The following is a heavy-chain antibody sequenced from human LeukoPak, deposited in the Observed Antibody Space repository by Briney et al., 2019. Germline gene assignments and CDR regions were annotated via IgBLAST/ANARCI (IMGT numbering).Heavy chain of an antibody. D-gene: IGHD2-15*01. Sequence: GGSLRLSCAASGFTFSTYYMTWVRQAPGKGLEWVANINQDGSEKYYVDSVKGRFTISRDNAKNSLSLQMNSLRAEDTAVYSCARTRVSGGTFYHPFDYWGQGTLVTVSS. CDR2: INQDGSEK. CDR1: GFTFSTYY. CDR3: ARTRVSGGTFYHPFDY. J-gene: IGHJ4*02. V-gene: IGHV3-7*01.